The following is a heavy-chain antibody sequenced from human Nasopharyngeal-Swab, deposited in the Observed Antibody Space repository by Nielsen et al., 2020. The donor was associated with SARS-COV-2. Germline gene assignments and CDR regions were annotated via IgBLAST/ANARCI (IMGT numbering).Heavy chain of an antibody. D-gene: IGHD5-12*01. CDR2: IYPRDSDT. J-gene: IGHJ6*02. V-gene: IGHV5-51*01. CDR3: VRPEGVATSFKYYFQYGMDV. Sequence: GESLKISCQGSGYSFTSYWIAWVRQMPGKGLEWMVIIYPRDSDTRYRPSFPGQVTISADKSISTAYLQWSSLKASDTAMYYCVRPEGVATSFKYYFQYGMDVWGQGTMVTVPS. CDR1: GYSFTSYW.